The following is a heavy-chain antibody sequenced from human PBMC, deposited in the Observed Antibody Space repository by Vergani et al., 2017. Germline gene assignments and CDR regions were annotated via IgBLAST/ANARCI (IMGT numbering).Heavy chain of an antibody. CDR1: GFTFSSYA. J-gene: IGHJ4*02. V-gene: IGHV3-23*01. Sequence: EVQLLESGGGLVQPGGSLRLSCAASGFTFSSYAMSWVRQAPGKWLEWVSAISGSGGSTYYADSVKGRFTISRDNSKNTLYLQMNSLRAEDTAVYYCAKDPGHYYVSSGQSFFDYWGQGTLVTVSS. CDR3: AKDPGHYYVSSGQSFFDY. D-gene: IGHD3-22*01. CDR2: ISGSGGST.